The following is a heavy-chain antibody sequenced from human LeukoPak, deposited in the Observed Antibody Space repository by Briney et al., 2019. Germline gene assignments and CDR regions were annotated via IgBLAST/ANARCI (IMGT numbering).Heavy chain of an antibody. V-gene: IGHV4-61*02. CDR1: GGSISSGSYY. CDR2: IYTSGST. Sequence: SQTLSLTCTVSGGSISSGSYYWSWIRQPAGKGLEWIGRIYTSGSTNYNPSLKSRVTMSVDTSKNQFSLKLSSVTAADTAVYYCARAVGYCSSTSCSYYYYYYMDVWGKGTTVTVSS. CDR3: ARAVGYCSSTSCSYYYYYYMDV. D-gene: IGHD2-2*01. J-gene: IGHJ6*03.